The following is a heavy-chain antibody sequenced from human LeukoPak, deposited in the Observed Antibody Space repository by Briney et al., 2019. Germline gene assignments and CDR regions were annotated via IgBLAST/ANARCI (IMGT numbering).Heavy chain of an antibody. D-gene: IGHD3-22*01. CDR1: GYSLTTYW. Sequence: GESLKISCTASGYSLTTYWIGWVRQMPGEGLEWMGIIYPGDSDTRYSPSFQGQVTLSADKSINTAYLQWSSLKASDTAMYYCARLRDYDSRENWFDPWGQGTLVTVSS. J-gene: IGHJ5*02. V-gene: IGHV5-51*01. CDR2: IYPGDSDT. CDR3: ARLRDYDSRENWFDP.